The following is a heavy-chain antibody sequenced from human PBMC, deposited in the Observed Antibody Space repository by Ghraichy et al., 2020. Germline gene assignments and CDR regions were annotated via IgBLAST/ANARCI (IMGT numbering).Heavy chain of an antibody. V-gene: IGHV4-39*07. CDR2: IYYSGST. J-gene: IGHJ5*02. CDR3: ASSGWYGGMLFWFDP. CDR1: GGSISSSSYY. Sequence: SETLSLTCTVSGGSISSSSYYWGWIRQPPGKGLEWIGSIYYSGSTYYNPSLKSRVTISVDTSKNQFSLKLSSVTAADTAVYYCASSGWYGGMLFWFDPWGQGTLVTVSS. D-gene: IGHD6-19*01.